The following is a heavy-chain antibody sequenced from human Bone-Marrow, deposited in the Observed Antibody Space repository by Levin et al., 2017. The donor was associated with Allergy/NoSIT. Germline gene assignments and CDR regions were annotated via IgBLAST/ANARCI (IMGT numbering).Heavy chain of an antibody. Sequence: PGGSLRLSCAASGFTFDEFAMHWVRQAPGKGLEWVSGISWSSGTIGYVDSVKGRFTISRDNAKKSLYLQMNSLRPEDTALYYCAKDRAGAVVGMFDQWGQGTLVTVSS. CDR3: AKDRAGAVVGMFDQ. V-gene: IGHV3-9*01. CDR1: GFTFDEFA. D-gene: IGHD6-19*01. CDR2: ISWSSGTI. J-gene: IGHJ4*02.